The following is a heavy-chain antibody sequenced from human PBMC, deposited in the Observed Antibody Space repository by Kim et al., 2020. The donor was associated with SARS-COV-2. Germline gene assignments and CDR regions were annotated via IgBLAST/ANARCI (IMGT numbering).Heavy chain of an antibody. V-gene: IGHV4-39*01. CDR1: GGSISSSSYY. D-gene: IGHD3-10*01. J-gene: IGHJ4*02. CDR2: IYYSGST. CDR3: ARHVTGVTGFDY. Sequence: SETLSLTCTVSGGSISSSSYYWGWIRQPPGKGLEWIGSIYYSGSTYYNPSLKSRVTISVDTSKNQFSLKLSSVTAADTAVYYCARHVTGVTGFDYWGQGTLVTVSS.